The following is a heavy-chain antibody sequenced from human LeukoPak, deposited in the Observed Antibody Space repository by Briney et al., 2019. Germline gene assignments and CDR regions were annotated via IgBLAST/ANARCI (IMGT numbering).Heavy chain of an antibody. Sequence: ASVKVSCKASGYTFTSYGISWVRQAPGQGLEWMGWISAYNGNTNYAQKLQGRVTMTTDTSTSTAYMELRGLRSDDTAVYYCAREDDTGRYMGDDAFDIWGQGTIVTVSS. J-gene: IGHJ3*02. D-gene: IGHD1-26*01. CDR2: ISAYNGNT. CDR1: GYTFTSYG. V-gene: IGHV1-18*01. CDR3: AREDDTGRYMGDDAFDI.